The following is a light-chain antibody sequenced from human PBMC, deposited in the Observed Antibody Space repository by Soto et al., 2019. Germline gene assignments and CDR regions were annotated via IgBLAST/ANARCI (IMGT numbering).Light chain of an antibody. CDR2: TND. Sequence: QSVLTQPPSASGTPGQRVTIPCPGSSPNIGSNYVYWYQQLPGTAPKLLIYTNDQRPSGVPDRFSGSKSGTSASLAISGLRSEDEADYYCAAWDDSLRGWVFGGGTKVTVL. CDR1: SPNIGSNY. J-gene: IGLJ3*02. CDR3: AAWDDSLRGWV. V-gene: IGLV1-47*02.